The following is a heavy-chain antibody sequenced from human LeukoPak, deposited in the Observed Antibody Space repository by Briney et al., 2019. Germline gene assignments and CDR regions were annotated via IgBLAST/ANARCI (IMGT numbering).Heavy chain of an antibody. V-gene: IGHV4-59*01. J-gene: IGHJ4*02. D-gene: IGHD2-2*01. CDR1: GGSISSYY. CDR3: ARLGHCSSSHCLDDY. Sequence: KTSETLSLTCTVSGGSISSYYWSWLRQPPGKGLEYIGYIYYTGSTNYNPSLKSRVTISLDTSKNQFSLKLSSVTAADTAVYYCARLGHCSSSHCLDDYWGQGTLVTVSS. CDR2: IYYTGST.